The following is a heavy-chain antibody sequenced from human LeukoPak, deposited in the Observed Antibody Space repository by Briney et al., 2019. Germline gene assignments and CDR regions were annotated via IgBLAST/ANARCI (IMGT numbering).Heavy chain of an antibody. D-gene: IGHD3-3*01. CDR2: IYYSGST. CDR3: ARRSVYYYYGMDV. CDR1: GGSVSSSSYY. J-gene: IGHJ6*02. V-gene: IGHV4-39*07. Sequence: KSSETLSLTCTVSGGSVSSSSYYWGWIRQPPGKGLEWIGSIYYSGSTYYNPSLKSRVTISVDTSKNQFSLKLSSVTAADTAVCYCARRSVYYYYGMDVWGQGTTVTVSS.